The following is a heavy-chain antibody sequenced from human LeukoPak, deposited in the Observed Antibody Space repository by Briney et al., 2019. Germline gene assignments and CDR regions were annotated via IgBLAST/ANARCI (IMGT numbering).Heavy chain of an antibody. Sequence: SGGSLRLSCAASGFTFSSYWMSWVRQAPGKGLEWLANINENGGERYYVESVKGRITISRDNAKKSLYLQMNSLRAEDTAVYYCARAGSRGSADYWGQGTLVTVSS. CDR1: GFTFSSYW. CDR2: INENGGER. V-gene: IGHV3-7*01. J-gene: IGHJ4*02. D-gene: IGHD2-2*01. CDR3: ARAGSRGSADY.